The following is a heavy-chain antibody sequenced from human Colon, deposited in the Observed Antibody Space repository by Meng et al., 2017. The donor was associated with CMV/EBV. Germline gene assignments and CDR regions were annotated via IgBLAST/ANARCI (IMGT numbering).Heavy chain of an antibody. V-gene: IGHV3-7*01. CDR2: IKPDGSAE. D-gene: IGHD3-3*01. CDR1: GFTFGNFW. Sequence: GGSLRLSCAASGFTFGNFWMNWVRQAPGRGLEWVANIKPDGSAEYYVDSVKGRFTISRDNPKNSLYLQMNSLKDEGTAVYYCLGGHYTGSWGQGTLVTVSS. J-gene: IGHJ5*02. CDR3: LGGHYTGS.